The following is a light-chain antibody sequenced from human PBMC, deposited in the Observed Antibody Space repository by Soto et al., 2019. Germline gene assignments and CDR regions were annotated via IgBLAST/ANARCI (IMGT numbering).Light chain of an antibody. Sequence: QSVLAQPASVSGSPGQSITISCTGTSSDVGSYNLVSWYQQHPGKAPKLMIYEGSKRPSGVSNRFSGSKSGKTASLTISGLQAEDEADYYCCSYAGSSTRFGGGTKLTVL. V-gene: IGLV2-23*01. CDR2: EGS. CDR3: CSYAGSSTR. J-gene: IGLJ2*01. CDR1: SSDVGSYNL.